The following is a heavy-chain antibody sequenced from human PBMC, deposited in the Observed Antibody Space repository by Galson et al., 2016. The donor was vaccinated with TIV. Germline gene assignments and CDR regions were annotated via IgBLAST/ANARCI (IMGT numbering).Heavy chain of an antibody. J-gene: IGHJ3*01. CDR3: AKRRNYGGDALER. V-gene: IGHV3-23*01. CDR2: ISGSGGIT. D-gene: IGHD4-23*01. Sequence: SLRLSCAASGFTFNNYAMHWVRQAPGKGLEWVSGISGSGGITYIAESVKGRFAISRDNSRDTLYLQLNSLRAEDTAVYYCAKRRNYGGDALERWGQGTMVTVSS. CDR1: GFTFNNYA.